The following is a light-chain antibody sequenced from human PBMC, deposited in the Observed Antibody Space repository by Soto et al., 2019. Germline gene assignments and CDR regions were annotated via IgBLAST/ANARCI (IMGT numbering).Light chain of an antibody. Sequence: QSVLTQPPSVSASPGQGVTISCTGSSSNIGAGYDVHWYQQLPGTAPKLLIYGNSNRPSGVPDRFSGSKSGTSASLAITGLQAEDEADDYCQSYDSSLSGFVVFGGGTKLTVL. CDR1: SSNIGAGYD. J-gene: IGLJ2*01. CDR2: GNS. V-gene: IGLV1-40*01. CDR3: QSYDSSLSGFVV.